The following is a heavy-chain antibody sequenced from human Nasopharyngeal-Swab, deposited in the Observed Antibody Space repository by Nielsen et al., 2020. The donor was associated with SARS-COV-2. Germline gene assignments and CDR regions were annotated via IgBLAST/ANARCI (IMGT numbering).Heavy chain of an antibody. CDR1: GFTFSSYS. CDR2: ISSSSSYI. CDR3: ARDPLAVAGIGEVVDY. J-gene: IGHJ4*02. V-gene: IGHV3-21*01. D-gene: IGHD6-19*01. Sequence: GESLKISCAASGFTFSSYSMNWVRQAPGKGLEWVSSISSSSSYIYYADSVKGRFTISSDNAKNSLYLQMKLLRAEDTAVYYCARDPLAVAGIGEVVDYWGQGTLVTVSS.